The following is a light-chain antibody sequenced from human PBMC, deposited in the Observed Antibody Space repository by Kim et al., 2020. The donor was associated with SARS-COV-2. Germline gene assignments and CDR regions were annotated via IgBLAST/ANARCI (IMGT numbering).Light chain of an antibody. CDR1: QSVSSSY. CDR2: GAS. V-gene: IGKV3-20*01. J-gene: IGKJ4*01. Sequence: EIVLTQSPGTLSLSPGERATLSCRASQSVSSSYLAWYQQKVGQAPRLLIKGASSRATGIPDRFSGSGSGTDFTLTISRLEPEDFAVYYCQQYGSSPVTFGGGTKLEIK. CDR3: QQYGSSPVT.